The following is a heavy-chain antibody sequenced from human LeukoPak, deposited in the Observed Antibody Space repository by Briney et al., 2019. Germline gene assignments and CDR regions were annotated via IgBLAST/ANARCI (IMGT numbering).Heavy chain of an antibody. D-gene: IGHD3-10*01. CDR1: GGTFSSYA. CDR3: ARDRRGYYGSGAGDY. CDR2: IIPIFGTA. V-gene: IGHV1-69*13. Sequence: ASVKVSCKASGGTFSSYAISWVRQAPGQGLEWMGGIIPIFGTANYAQKFQGRVTITADESTSTAYMELSSLRSEDTAVYYCARDRRGYYGSGAGDYWGQGTLVTVSS. J-gene: IGHJ4*02.